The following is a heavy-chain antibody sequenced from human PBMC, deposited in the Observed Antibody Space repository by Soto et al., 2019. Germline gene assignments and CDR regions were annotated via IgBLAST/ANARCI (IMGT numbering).Heavy chain of an antibody. CDR3: ARLWDIVVVNGMDV. V-gene: IGHV1-18*04. J-gene: IGHJ6*02. D-gene: IGHD2-15*01. CDR1: GYTFTGYY. CDR2: ISANSGNT. Sequence: GASVKVSCKASGYTFTGYYMHWVRQAPGQGLEWMGWISANSGNTNYAQKLQGRVTMTTDTSTSTAYMELRSLRSDDTAVYYCARLWDIVVVNGMDVWGQGTTVTVSS.